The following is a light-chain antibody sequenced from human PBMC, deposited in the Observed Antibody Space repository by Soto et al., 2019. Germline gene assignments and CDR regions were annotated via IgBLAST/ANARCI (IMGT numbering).Light chain of an antibody. CDR2: GAS. Sequence: IVMTQSPATLSVSPGERATLSCRASQSVSTYVTYLAWYQQKPGQAPRLLIYGASSRATGIPDRFSGSGSGTDFTLTISRLEPEDFAVYYCQQYGSSPQTFGQGTKVDIK. CDR3: QQYGSSPQT. CDR1: QSVSTYVTY. V-gene: IGKV3-20*01. J-gene: IGKJ1*01.